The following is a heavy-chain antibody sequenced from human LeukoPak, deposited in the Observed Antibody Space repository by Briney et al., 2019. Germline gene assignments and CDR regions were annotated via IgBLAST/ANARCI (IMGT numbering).Heavy chain of an antibody. D-gene: IGHD3-10*01. CDR1: GFTFSSYA. V-gene: IGHV3-23*01. Sequence: GGSLRLSCATSGFTFSSYAMSWVRQAPGKGLEWVSAISGSGGSTYYADSVKGRFTISRDNSKNTLYLQMNSLRAEDTAVYYCAKETVLLWFGSPDYWGQGTLVTVSS. J-gene: IGHJ4*02. CDR2: ISGSGGST. CDR3: AKETVLLWFGSPDY.